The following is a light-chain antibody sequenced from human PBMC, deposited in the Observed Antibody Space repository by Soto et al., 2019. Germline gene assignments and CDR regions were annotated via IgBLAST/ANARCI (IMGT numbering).Light chain of an antibody. CDR1: QSVSKY. CDR3: QQNNNCART. J-gene: IGKJ1*01. V-gene: IGKV3-15*01. Sequence: IVSTKSPATLSWSPLGVARRCFMASQSVSKYLAWYQQKPGQAPRLLIYGASTRATGIPARFSGSGSGTEFTLTISSLQSEDFAIYFCQQNNNCARTFGQGTKVDIK. CDR2: GAS.